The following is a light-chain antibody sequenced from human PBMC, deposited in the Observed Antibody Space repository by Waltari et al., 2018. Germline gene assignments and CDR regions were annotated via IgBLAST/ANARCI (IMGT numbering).Light chain of an antibody. CDR2: GAS. V-gene: IGKV3-20*01. J-gene: IGKJ2*01. Sequence: SARQSLTKRYLAWYQQKPGQSPRLLIYGASSRAAGIPDSFSGSWSGTDFTLTISRLEPEDFAVYYCQQYGSSVLYTFSQGTKLEIK. CDR3: QQYGSSVLYT. CDR1: QSLTKRY.